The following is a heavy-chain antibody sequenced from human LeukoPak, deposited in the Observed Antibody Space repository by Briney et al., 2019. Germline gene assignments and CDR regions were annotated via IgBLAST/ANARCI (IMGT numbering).Heavy chain of an antibody. Sequence: GGSLRLSCAASGFTFSNYAMAWVRQAPGKGLEWVSGISGNGDKIYYADSVKGRFTISRDNAKNSLYLQMNSLRAEDTAVYYCAREGGYSGYDMDYWGQGTLVTVSS. CDR1: GFTFSNYA. CDR2: ISGNGDKI. CDR3: AREGGYSGYDMDY. D-gene: IGHD5-12*01. V-gene: IGHV3-21*01. J-gene: IGHJ4*02.